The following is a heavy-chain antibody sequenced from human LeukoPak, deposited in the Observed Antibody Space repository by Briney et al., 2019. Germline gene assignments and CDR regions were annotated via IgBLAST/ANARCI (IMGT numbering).Heavy chain of an antibody. CDR3: ARVRDYYYGMDV. CDR2: INHSGST. CDR1: GGSFSGYY. Sequence: SETLSLTCAVYGGSFSGYYWSWIRQPPGKGLEWIGEINHSGSTNYNPSLKSRVTISVDTSKSQFSLKLSSVTAADTAVYYCARVRDYYYGMDVWGQGTTVTVSS. V-gene: IGHV4-34*01. J-gene: IGHJ6*02.